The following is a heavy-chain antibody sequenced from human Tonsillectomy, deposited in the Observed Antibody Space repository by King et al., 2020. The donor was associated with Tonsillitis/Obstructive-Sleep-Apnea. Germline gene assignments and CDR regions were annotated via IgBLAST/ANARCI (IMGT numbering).Heavy chain of an antibody. CDR2: ISYDGSNG. CDR3: ARDPRDGYGAYVLDY. Sequence: VQLVESGGGVVQPGRSLRLSCAASGFTLSSYGMHWVRQAPGKGLEWVAVISYDGSNGDYTDSVKGRSTISRDNSKNTLYLRMDSLRVEDTAMYYCARDPRDGYGAYVLDYWGQGTLVTVSS. J-gene: IGHJ4*02. D-gene: IGHD5-12*01. CDR1: GFTLSSYG. V-gene: IGHV3-30*03.